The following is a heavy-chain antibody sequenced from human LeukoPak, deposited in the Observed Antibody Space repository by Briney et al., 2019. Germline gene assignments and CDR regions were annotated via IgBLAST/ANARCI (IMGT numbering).Heavy chain of an antibody. CDR3: AKDGYYGSGTYPDY. D-gene: IGHD3-10*01. V-gene: IGHV3-30*18. J-gene: IGHJ4*02. CDR2: ISYDGTNK. Sequence: GGSLRLSCAASGFTFSSYGMNWVRQAPGKGLEWVAVISYDGTNKFYVDSLRGRFTISRDNSKNTLYLQMNSLRAEDTAVYYCAKDGYYGSGTYPDYWGQGTLATVSS. CDR1: GFTFSSYG.